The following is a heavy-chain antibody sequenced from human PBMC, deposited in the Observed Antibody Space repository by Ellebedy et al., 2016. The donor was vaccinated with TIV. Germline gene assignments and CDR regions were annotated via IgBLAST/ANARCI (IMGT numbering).Heavy chain of an antibody. CDR1: GFTFRIYD. CDR3: VRGGAAPHNRYFDF. J-gene: IGHJ2*01. V-gene: IGHV3-13*01. Sequence: GESLKISCAASGFTFRIYDMHWVRQGIGKGLEWVSAFGSGGDSYYPASVKGRFTISRENAKSSVYLQMNSLRVGDTAVYYCVRGGAAPHNRYFDFWGRGTLVTVSS. CDR2: FGSGGDS. D-gene: IGHD1-14*01.